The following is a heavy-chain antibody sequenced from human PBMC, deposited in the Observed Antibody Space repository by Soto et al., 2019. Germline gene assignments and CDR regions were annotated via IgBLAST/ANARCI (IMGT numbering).Heavy chain of an antibody. CDR2: LYHNGGT. Sequence: PSETLSLTCTVSSGSISNSNWCSWVRQPPGKGLEWIGELYHNGGTNYNPSLKSRVTISVDKSKNQFSLKLNSVTAADTAVYYCARTTKEGAAFDIWGRGTMVNVSS. CDR3: ARTTKEGAAFDI. CDR1: SGSISNSNW. J-gene: IGHJ3*02. V-gene: IGHV4-4*02. D-gene: IGHD4-4*01.